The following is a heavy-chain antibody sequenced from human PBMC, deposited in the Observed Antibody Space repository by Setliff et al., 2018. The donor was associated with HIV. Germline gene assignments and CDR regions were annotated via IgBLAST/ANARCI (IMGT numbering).Heavy chain of an antibody. CDR1: GYSISSGYY. Sequence: SETLSLTCAVSGYSISSGYYWGWIRQPPGKGLEWIGTIYHSGSTYYNPSLKSRVTISVDTSKNQFSLRLSSVTAADSAVYYCARRRETIVVLIGIPNWYFDLWGRGTLVTVSS. D-gene: IGHD2-21*01. V-gene: IGHV4-38-2*01. CDR3: ARRRETIVVLIGIPNWYFDL. J-gene: IGHJ2*01. CDR2: IYHSGST.